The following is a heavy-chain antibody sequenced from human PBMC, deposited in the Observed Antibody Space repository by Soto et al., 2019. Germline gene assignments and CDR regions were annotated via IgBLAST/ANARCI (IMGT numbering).Heavy chain of an antibody. CDR3: ARDYGDYGISFDI. D-gene: IGHD4-17*01. CDR2: IYYSGST. Sequence: ASETLSLTCTVSGGSISSGGYYWSWIRQHPGKGLEWIGYIYYSGSTYYNPSLKSRVTISVDTSKNQFSLKLSSVTAADTAVYYCARDYGDYGISFDIWGQGTMVTVS. CDR1: GGSISSGGYY. V-gene: IGHV4-31*03. J-gene: IGHJ3*02.